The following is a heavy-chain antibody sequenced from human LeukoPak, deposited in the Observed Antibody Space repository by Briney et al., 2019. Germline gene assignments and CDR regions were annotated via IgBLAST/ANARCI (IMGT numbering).Heavy chain of an antibody. CDR3: AKDWGVSYSGSQNWLDP. V-gene: IGHV3-7*03. CDR1: GFTFSSYW. J-gene: IGHJ5*02. D-gene: IGHD1-26*01. CDR2: IKQDGSEK. Sequence: PGGSLRLSCAASGFTFSSYWMSWVRQAPGKGLEWVANIKQDGSEKYYVDSVKGRFTISRDNAKNSLYLQMNSLRAEDTAVYYCAKDWGVSYSGSQNWLDPWGQGTLVTVSS.